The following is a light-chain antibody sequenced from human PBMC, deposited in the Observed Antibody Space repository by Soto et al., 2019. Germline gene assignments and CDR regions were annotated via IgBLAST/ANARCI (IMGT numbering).Light chain of an antibody. Sequence: QSVLTQPPSASGTPGQRVTIFCSGSSSNIGGSTVNWYQQLPGTAPKLLLHTNDLRPSGVPDRFSGYKSGTSASLAISGLQSEDAADYYCGAWDDILKGPVFGGGTKLTVL. CDR3: GAWDDILKGPV. J-gene: IGLJ2*01. CDR2: TND. CDR1: SSNIGGST. V-gene: IGLV1-44*01.